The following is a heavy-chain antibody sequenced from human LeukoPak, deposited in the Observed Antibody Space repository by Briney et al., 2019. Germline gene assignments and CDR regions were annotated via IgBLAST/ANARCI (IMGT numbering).Heavy chain of an antibody. CDR1: GGSISSYY. CDR2: IYYSGST. D-gene: IGHD3-3*01. J-gene: IGHJ4*02. V-gene: IGHV4-59*08. Sequence: SETLSLTCTVSGGSISSYYWSWIRQPPGKGLEWIGYIYYSGSTNYNPSLKSRVTISVDTSKNQFSLKLSSVTAADTAVYYCASSRTIFGVVITHLFDYWGQGTLVTVSS. CDR3: ASSRTIFGVVITHLFDY.